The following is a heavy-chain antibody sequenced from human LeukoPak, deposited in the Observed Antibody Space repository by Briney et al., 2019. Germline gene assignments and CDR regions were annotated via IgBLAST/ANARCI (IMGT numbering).Heavy chain of an antibody. CDR3: AKQKGSASGASDY. V-gene: IGHV3-23*01. J-gene: IGHJ4*02. Sequence: GGSLRLSCAASGFTFSSYAINWFRQAPGKGLECVSAISGDGGSTYYADSVKGRFTISRDNSKNTMYLQMNSLRAEDTAVYYCAKQKGSASGASDYWGQGTLVTVSS. CDR2: ISGDGGST. CDR1: GFTFSSYA. D-gene: IGHD1-26*01.